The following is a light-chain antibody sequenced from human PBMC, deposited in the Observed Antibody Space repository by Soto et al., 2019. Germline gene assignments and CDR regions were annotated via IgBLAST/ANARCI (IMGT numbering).Light chain of an antibody. V-gene: IGKV1-5*01. Sequence: DIQMTQSPSSLSASVGDRVTITCRASQSISSYLNWYQQKPGKAPKVLIYAASSLQSGVPSRFSGSGSGTEFTLTISSLQPDDFATYYCQQYNSYSPTFGQGTKVDIK. J-gene: IGKJ1*01. CDR3: QQYNSYSPT. CDR1: QSISSY. CDR2: AAS.